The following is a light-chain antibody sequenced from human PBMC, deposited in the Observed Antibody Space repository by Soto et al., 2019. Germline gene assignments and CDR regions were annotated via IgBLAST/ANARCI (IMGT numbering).Light chain of an antibody. Sequence: EIVMTQSPATLSVSPGERATLSCRASQSVSSNLAWYQQKPGQAPRLLIYGASTRATDIPARFSGSGSGTEFTLTISSLKSEDFAVYYCQQYSNWPPLTFGGGTKVDIK. CDR3: QQYSNWPPLT. V-gene: IGKV3-15*01. J-gene: IGKJ4*01. CDR2: GAS. CDR1: QSVSSN.